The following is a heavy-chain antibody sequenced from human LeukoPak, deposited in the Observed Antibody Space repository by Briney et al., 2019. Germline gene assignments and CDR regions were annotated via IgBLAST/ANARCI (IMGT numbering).Heavy chain of an antibody. CDR1: GYTFTSYG. J-gene: IGHJ4*02. V-gene: IGHV1-18*01. Sequence: GASVKVSCKASGYTFTSYGISWVRQAPGQGLEWMGWISVYNGNTNYAQKLQGRVTLTTDTSTSTAYMEMRSLRADDTAVYYCARDNGDYRLYFEYWGQGTLVTVSS. CDR2: ISVYNGNT. CDR3: ARDNGDYRLYFEY. D-gene: IGHD4-17*01.